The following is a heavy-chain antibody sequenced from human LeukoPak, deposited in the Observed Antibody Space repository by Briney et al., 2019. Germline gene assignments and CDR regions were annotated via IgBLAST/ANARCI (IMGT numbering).Heavy chain of an antibody. CDR2: INHSGST. D-gene: IGHD3-22*01. Sequence: SETLSLTCAVYGGSFSGYYWSWIRQPAGKGLEWIGEINHSGSTNYNPSLKSRVTISVDTSKNQFSLKLSSVTAADTAVYYCASATYYYDSSGYSGYYFDYWGQGTLVTVSS. CDR3: ASATYYYDSSGYSGYYFDY. V-gene: IGHV4-34*01. J-gene: IGHJ4*02. CDR1: GGSFSGYY.